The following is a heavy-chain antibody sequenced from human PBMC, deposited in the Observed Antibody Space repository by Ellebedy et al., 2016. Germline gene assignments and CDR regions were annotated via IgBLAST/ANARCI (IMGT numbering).Heavy chain of an antibody. J-gene: IGHJ4*02. CDR1: GFTFRNYW. CDR2: INQDGSAK. D-gene: IGHD6-19*01. CDR3: ARGGVVAGADY. Sequence: GGSLRLSCAASGFTFRNYWMNWVRQAPGKGLEWVANINQDGSAKYYVDSVKGRFTISRDNAKNSLYLQMNSLRGEETAVYYCARGGVVAGADYWGQGTLVTVSS. V-gene: IGHV3-7*03.